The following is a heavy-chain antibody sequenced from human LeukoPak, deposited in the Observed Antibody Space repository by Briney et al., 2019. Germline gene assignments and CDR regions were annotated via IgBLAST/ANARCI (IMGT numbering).Heavy chain of an antibody. CDR1: GYSFTNYW. D-gene: IGHD5-12*01. CDR3: ARLSSRGYEISWWFDP. V-gene: IGHV5-51*01. J-gene: IGHJ5*02. Sequence: GESLKISCKGGGYSFTNYWIVWVRQMPGKGLEWMGVIYYDESETQYSPSFQGQVTISADKSINTAYLQWSSLKASDTAIYYWARLSSRGYEISWWFDPWGQGTLVTVSS. CDR2: IYYDESET.